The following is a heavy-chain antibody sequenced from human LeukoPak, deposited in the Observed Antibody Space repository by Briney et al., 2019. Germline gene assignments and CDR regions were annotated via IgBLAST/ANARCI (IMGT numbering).Heavy chain of an antibody. V-gene: IGHV3-9*01. J-gene: IGHJ4*02. Sequence: GGSLRLSCAASGSTFDDYAMHWVRQAPWKGLEWVSGISWNSGSIGYADSVKGRFTISRDNAKNSLYLQMNSLRAEDTALYYCAKDISYSSSWYHFDYWGQGTLVTVSS. D-gene: IGHD6-13*01. CDR2: ISWNSGSI. CDR3: AKDISYSSSWYHFDY. CDR1: GSTFDDYA.